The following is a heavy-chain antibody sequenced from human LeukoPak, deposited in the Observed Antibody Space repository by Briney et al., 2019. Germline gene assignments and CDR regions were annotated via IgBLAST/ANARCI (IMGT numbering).Heavy chain of an antibody. Sequence: GGSLRLSCAASGFTFSDYYMSWIRQAPGKGLEWVSYISSSGSTIYYADSVKGRFTIYRDNAKNSLYLQMNSQRAEDTAVYYCARDIVVVPLVMGWFDPWGQGTLVTVSS. V-gene: IGHV3-11*01. J-gene: IGHJ5*02. CDR2: ISSSGSTI. CDR1: GFTFSDYY. CDR3: ARDIVVVPLVMGWFDP. D-gene: IGHD2-2*01.